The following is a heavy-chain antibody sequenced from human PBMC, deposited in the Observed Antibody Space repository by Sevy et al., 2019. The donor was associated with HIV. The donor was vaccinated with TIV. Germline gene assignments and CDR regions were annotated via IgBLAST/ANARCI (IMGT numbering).Heavy chain of an antibody. Sequence: GGSLRLSCTTSGFTFTSYAMNWVRQAPGKGLEWVSTIFRNFRGVDVTYDADSVKGRFTISRDSSRNTLNLQMNSLRAEDTAVNYCAGARYDSSGSFDALDIWGQGTMVTVSS. V-gene: IGHV3-23*01. J-gene: IGHJ3*02. CDR1: GFTFTSYA. CDR2: IFRNFRGVDVT. CDR3: AGARYDSSGSFDALDI. D-gene: IGHD3-22*01.